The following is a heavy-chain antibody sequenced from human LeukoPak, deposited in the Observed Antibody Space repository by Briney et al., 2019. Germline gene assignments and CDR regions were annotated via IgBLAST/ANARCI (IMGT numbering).Heavy chain of an antibody. CDR1: GFTFSSYS. CDR3: ARDHIAAAGTRMNWFDP. V-gene: IGHV3-21*01. Sequence: GGSLRLSCAASGFTFSSYSMNWVRQAPGKGLEWVSSISSSSSYIYYADSVKGRFTISRDNAKNSLYLQMNSLRAEDTAVYYCARDHIAAAGTRMNWFDPWGQGTLVTVSS. J-gene: IGHJ5*02. D-gene: IGHD6-13*01. CDR2: ISSSSSYI.